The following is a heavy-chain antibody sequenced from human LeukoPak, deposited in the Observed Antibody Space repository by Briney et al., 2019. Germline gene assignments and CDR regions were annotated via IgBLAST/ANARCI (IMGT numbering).Heavy chain of an antibody. CDR1: GGSISSSSYY. V-gene: IGHV4-39*01. Sequence: PSETLSLTCTVSGGSISSSSYYWGWIRQPPGKGLEWIGSIYYSGSTYYNPSLKSRVTISVDTSKNLFSLKLSSVTAADTAVYYCASQLITGTTNYYFDYWGQRTLVTVSS. J-gene: IGHJ4*02. CDR2: IYYSGST. CDR3: ASQLITGTTNYYFDY. D-gene: IGHD1-7*01.